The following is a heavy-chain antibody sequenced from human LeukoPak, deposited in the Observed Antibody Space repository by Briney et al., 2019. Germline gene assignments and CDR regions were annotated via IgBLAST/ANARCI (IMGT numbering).Heavy chain of an antibody. Sequence: PSETLSLTCAVYGGSFSGYYWSWIRQPPGKGLEWIGEINHSGSTNYNPSPKSRVTISVDTSKNQFSLKLSSVTAADTAVYYCARGLPPYDFWSGYYRMHFDYWGQGTLVTVSS. V-gene: IGHV4-34*01. D-gene: IGHD3-3*01. CDR1: GGSFSGYY. CDR3: ARGLPPYDFWSGYYRMHFDY. CDR2: INHSGST. J-gene: IGHJ4*02.